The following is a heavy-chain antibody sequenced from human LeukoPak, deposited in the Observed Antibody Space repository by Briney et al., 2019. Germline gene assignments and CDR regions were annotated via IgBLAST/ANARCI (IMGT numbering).Heavy chain of an antibody. Sequence: GGSLRLSCAASGFTFSDYNMNWVRQAPGKGLEWVSYISSSSSTIYYADSVKGRFTISRDNAKNSLYLQMSSLRAEDTAVYYCAGRITMTGVDYWGQGTLVTVSS. CDR3: AGRITMTGVDY. J-gene: IGHJ4*02. V-gene: IGHV3-48*04. D-gene: IGHD3-22*01. CDR2: ISSSSSTI. CDR1: GFTFSDYN.